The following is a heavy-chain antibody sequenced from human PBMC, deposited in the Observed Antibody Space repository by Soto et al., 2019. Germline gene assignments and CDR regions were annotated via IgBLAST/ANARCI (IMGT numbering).Heavy chain of an antibody. CDR3: PHHPGGGGY. Sequence: EVQLVESGGGLIQPGGSLRLSCAVSGFTVSNNYMSWVRQAPGKGLEGVSVIYSGGYTAYGDSVKGRFTISRDNSKNTLFLQIKSWGAHDTGVFFSPHHPGGGGYWGQGTLVTVSS. J-gene: IGHJ4*02. CDR2: IYSGGYT. D-gene: IGHD3-10*01. V-gene: IGHV3-53*01. CDR1: GFTVSNNY.